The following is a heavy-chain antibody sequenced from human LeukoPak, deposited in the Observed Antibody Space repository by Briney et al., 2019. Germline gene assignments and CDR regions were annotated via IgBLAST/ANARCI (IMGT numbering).Heavy chain of an antibody. CDR2: INPSGGST. CDR3: ARAKGGKDAFDI. J-gene: IGHJ3*02. Sequence: ASVKVSCKASGYTFTSYGISWVRQAPGQGLEWMGIINPSGGSTSYAQKFQGRVTMTRDTSTSTVYMELSSLRSEDTAVYYCARAKGGKDAFDIWGQGTMVTVSS. V-gene: IGHV1-46*01. D-gene: IGHD4-23*01. CDR1: GYTFTSYG.